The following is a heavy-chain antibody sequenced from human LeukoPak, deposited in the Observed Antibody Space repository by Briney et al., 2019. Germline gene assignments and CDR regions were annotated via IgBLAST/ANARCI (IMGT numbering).Heavy chain of an antibody. CDR1: GYTFTNYG. D-gene: IGHD5-18*01. Sequence: GASVKVSCKASGYTFTNYGISWVRQAPGQGLEWMGWISAYNGYTDYAQKFQFRVTMTTDTSTSTAYMELRSLRSDDTAVYYCARDVDTAMVLGGFDYWGQGTLVTVSS. J-gene: IGHJ4*02. V-gene: IGHV1-18*01. CDR3: ARDVDTAMVLGGFDY. CDR2: ISAYNGYT.